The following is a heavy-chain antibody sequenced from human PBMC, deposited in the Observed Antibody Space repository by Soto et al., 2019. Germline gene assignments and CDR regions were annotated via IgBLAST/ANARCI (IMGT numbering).Heavy chain of an antibody. CDR2: ISYDENNK. D-gene: IGHD6-13*01. J-gene: IGHJ4*02. CDR1: GFTFSSYG. Sequence: QVQLVESGGGVVQPGRSLRLSCAASGFTFSSYGMHWVRQAPGKGLEWVAVISYDENNKYYADSVKGRSTISRDNSKNALYLQMNNRRAEDTAVYYCAKGGQKLVRWPSVYWGQGTLVTVSP. V-gene: IGHV3-30*18. CDR3: AKGGQKLVRWPSVY.